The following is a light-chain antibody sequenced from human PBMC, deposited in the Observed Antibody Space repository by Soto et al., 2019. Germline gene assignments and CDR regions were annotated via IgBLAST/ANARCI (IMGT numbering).Light chain of an antibody. CDR3: QLWVSSSHHFYA. CDR1: SSDVGGYNY. V-gene: IGLV2-8*01. J-gene: IGLJ1*01. Sequence: QSALTQPPSASGSPGQSVTISCTGTSSDVGGYNYVSWYQQHPGKAPKLMIYEVSKRPSGVPERFSGSNSGNTATLTISRVEAGDEADYFCQLWVSSSHHFYAFGTGTKVTVL. CDR2: EVS.